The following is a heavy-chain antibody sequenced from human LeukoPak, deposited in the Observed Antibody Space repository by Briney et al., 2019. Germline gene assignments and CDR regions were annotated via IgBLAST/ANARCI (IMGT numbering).Heavy chain of an antibody. V-gene: IGHV1-46*01. D-gene: IGHD6-19*01. CDR1: GYTFTSYY. CDR2: INPSGGST. J-gene: IGHJ4*02. Sequence: GASVKVSCKASGYTFTSYYMHWVRQAPGQGLEWMGIINPSGGSTSYAQKFRGRVTMTEDTSTDTAYMELSSLRSEDTAVCYCATDLGSGWYFSVVYWGQRTLVTVSS. CDR3: ATDLGSGWYFSVVY.